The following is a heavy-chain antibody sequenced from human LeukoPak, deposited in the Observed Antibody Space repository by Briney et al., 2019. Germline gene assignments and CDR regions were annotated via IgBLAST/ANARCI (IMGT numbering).Heavy chain of an antibody. Sequence: GASVKVSCKASGYTFTGYYMHWVRQAPGQGLEWMGRINPNSGGTNYAQKFQGRVTMTRDMSISTAYMELSRLRSDDTAVYYCARAPPYCSSTSCYIDYWGQGTLVTVSS. V-gene: IGHV1-2*06. CDR1: GYTFTGYY. CDR3: ARAPPYCSSTSCYIDY. CDR2: INPNSGGT. J-gene: IGHJ4*02. D-gene: IGHD2-2*02.